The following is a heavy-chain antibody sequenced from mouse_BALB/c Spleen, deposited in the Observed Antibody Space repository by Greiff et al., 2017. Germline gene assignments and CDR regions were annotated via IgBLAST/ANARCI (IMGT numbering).Heavy chain of an antibody. V-gene: IGHV5-6-5*01. Sequence: DVMLVESGGGLVKPGGSLKLSCAASGFTFSSYAMSWVRQTPEKRLEWVASLSSGGSTYYPDSVKGRFTISRDNARNILYLQMSSLRSEDTAMYYCARKGDGWIAYWGQGTLVTVSA. D-gene: IGHD2-3*01. J-gene: IGHJ3*01. CDR3: ARKGDGWIAY. CDR1: GFTFSSYA. CDR2: LSSGGST.